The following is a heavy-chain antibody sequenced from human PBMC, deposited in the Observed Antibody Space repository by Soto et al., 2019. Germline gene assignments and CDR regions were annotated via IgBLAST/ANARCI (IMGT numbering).Heavy chain of an antibody. D-gene: IGHD6-6*01. CDR2: ISNDGRNK. V-gene: IGHV3-30*18. J-gene: IGHJ4*02. CDR1: GFTFNSYG. Sequence: VQLVESGGGVVQPGRSLRLSCAASGFTFNSYGMHWVRQAPGKGLEWVAFISNDGRNKYYADSVKGRFTISRDNSKNTLSLQLDSLRLDDTAIFYCAKDGLGSLRNIATRRAFDYWGQGTLVTVSS. CDR3: AKDGLGSLRNIATRRAFDY.